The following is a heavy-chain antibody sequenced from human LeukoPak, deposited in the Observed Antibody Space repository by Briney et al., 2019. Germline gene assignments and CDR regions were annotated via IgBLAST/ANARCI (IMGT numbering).Heavy chain of an antibody. Sequence: PSETLSLTCTVYGGSFSGYYWSWIRQPPGKGLEWIGEINHSGSTNYNPSLKSRVTISVDTSKNQFSLRLSSVTAADTAVYYRARVRDAFDIWGQGTMVTVSS. CDR2: INHSGST. CDR3: ARVRDAFDI. V-gene: IGHV4-34*01. J-gene: IGHJ3*02. CDR1: GGSFSGYY.